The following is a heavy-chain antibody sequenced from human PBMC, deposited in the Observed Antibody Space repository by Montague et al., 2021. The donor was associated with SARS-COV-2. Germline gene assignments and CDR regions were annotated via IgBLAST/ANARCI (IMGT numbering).Heavy chain of an antibody. V-gene: IGHV4-34*01. Sequence: LSLTCAVHGRSFSGYYWNWIRQPPGKGLEWIGEINHGGNTNYNPSLKNRLTISVDTSKNQFSLKLTSVAATDTAVYYCARLRDGVVPSPILGIGPYFTYYYMDVWGKGTTVTVSS. D-gene: IGHD2-15*01. J-gene: IGHJ6*03. CDR3: ARLRDGVVPSPILGIGPYFTYYYMDV. CDR1: GRSFSGYY. CDR2: INHGGNT.